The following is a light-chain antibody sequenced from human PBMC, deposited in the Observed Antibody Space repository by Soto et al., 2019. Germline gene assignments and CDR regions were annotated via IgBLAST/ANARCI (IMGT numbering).Light chain of an antibody. CDR3: QKYNSYLWT. CDR1: QSISSW. Sequence: DIQMTQFPSTLSSSFGDRVTITCRASQSISSWLAWYQQKPGKAPKLLIYDASSLESGVPSRFSGSGSGTEFTLTISSLKNDDCATYYCQKYNSYLWTFGQGTKVDIK. CDR2: DAS. V-gene: IGKV1-5*01. J-gene: IGKJ1*01.